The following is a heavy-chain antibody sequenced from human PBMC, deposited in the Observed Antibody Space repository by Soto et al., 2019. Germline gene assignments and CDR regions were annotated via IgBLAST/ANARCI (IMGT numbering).Heavy chain of an antibody. V-gene: IGHV1-46*01. CDR1: GYTFTSYY. CDR3: ARDLRSHYYGSGSYPYYYYGMDV. Sequence: ASVKVSCKASGYTFTSYYMHWVRQAPGQGLEWMGIINPSGGSTCYAQKFQGRVTMTRDTSTSTVYMELSSLRSEDTAVYYCARDLRSHYYGSGSYPYYYYGMDVWGQGTTVTVSS. D-gene: IGHD3-10*01. CDR2: INPSGGST. J-gene: IGHJ6*02.